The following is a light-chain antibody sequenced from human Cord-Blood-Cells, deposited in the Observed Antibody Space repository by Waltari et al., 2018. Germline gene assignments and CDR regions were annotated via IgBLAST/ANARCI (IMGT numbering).Light chain of an antibody. CDR2: DVS. CDR1: SSDVGGYNY. Sequence: QSALTQPASVSGSPGQSITISCTGTSSDVGGYNYVSWYQQHPGKAPKLIIYDVSNRPSGVSNRSSGSKAGNTASLTSSGLQAEDEAKYYSSSYTGSSTNVVFGGGTKLTVL. V-gene: IGLV2-14*01. CDR3: SSYTGSSTNVV. J-gene: IGLJ2*01.